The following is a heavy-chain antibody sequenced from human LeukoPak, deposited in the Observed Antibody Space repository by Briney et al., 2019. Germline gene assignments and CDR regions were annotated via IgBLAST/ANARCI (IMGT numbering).Heavy chain of an antibody. Sequence: GRSLRLSCAASGFTFSSYGMHWVRQAPGKGLEWVAVISYDGSNKYYADSVKGRFTISRDNSKNTLYLQMNSLRAEDTAVYYCVGSGWYLDYWGQGTLVTVSS. CDR2: ISYDGSNK. V-gene: IGHV3-30*03. CDR1: GFTFSSYG. D-gene: IGHD6-19*01. CDR3: VGSGWYLDY. J-gene: IGHJ4*02.